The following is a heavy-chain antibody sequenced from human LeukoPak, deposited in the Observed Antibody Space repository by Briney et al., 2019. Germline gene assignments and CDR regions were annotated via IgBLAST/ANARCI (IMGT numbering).Heavy chain of an antibody. CDR1: GGSISSSSYY. Sequence: SETLSLTCTVSGGSISSSSYYWGWIRQPPGKGLEWIGSIYYSGSTYYNPSLKSRVTISVDTSKNQFSLKLSSVTAADTAVYHCARGRFKGWYFDLWGRGTLVTVSS. V-gene: IGHV4-39*01. CDR2: IYYSGST. J-gene: IGHJ2*01. CDR3: ARGRFKGWYFDL. D-gene: IGHD3-10*01.